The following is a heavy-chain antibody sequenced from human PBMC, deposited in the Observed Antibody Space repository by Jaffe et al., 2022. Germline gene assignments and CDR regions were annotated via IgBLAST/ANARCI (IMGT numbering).Heavy chain of an antibody. CDR3: AREGQITMVRGGIYYFDY. CDR2: INPNSGGT. Sequence: QVQLVQSGAEVKKPGASVKVSCKASGYTFTGYYMHWVRQAPGQGLEWMGWINPNSGGTNYAQKFQGRVTMTRDTSISTAYMELSRLRSDDTAVYYCAREGQITMVRGGIYYFDYWGQGTLVTVSS. D-gene: IGHD3-10*01. CDR1: GYTFTGYY. V-gene: IGHV1-2*02. J-gene: IGHJ4*02.